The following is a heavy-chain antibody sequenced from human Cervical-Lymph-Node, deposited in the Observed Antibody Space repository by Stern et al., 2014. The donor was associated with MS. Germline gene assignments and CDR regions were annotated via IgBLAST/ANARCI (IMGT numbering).Heavy chain of an antibody. V-gene: IGHV3-33*01. J-gene: IGHJ4*02. CDR2: IWYDGSNK. D-gene: IGHD3-10*01. CDR1: GFTFSSYG. CDR3: ARDSGGLLDY. Sequence: MQLVESGGGVVQPGRSLRLSCAASGFTFSSYGMHWARQAPGKGLEWVAVIWYDGSNKCYADSVKGRFTISRDNSKNTLYLQMNSLRAEDTAVYYCARDSGGLLDYWGQGTLVTVSS.